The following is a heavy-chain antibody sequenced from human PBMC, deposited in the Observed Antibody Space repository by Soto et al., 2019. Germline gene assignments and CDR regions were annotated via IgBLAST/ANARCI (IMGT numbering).Heavy chain of an antibody. CDR1: GGSISSGGYY. CDR3: ARDRLGLLEAARRPGYQRYFDL. D-gene: IGHD6-6*01. J-gene: IGHJ2*01. CDR2: IYYSGST. V-gene: IGHV4-31*03. Sequence: SETLSLTCTVSGGSISSGGYYWSWIRQHPGKGLEWIGYIYYSGSTYYNPSLKSRVTISVDTSKNQFSLKLSSVTAADTAVYYCARDRLGLLEAARRPGYQRYFDLWGRGTLVTVSS.